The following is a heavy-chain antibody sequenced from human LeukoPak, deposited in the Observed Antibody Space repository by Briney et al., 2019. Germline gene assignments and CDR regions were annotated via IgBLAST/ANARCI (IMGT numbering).Heavy chain of an antibody. CDR3: VRIAYGDYYFDY. CDR2: IYASGST. V-gene: IGHV4-4*07. CDR1: GGSISPYY. Sequence: SETLSLTCTVSGGSISPYYWSWIRQPAGKGLEWIGRIYASGSTTYNSSLKSRVTMSVDTSRNQFSLKVSSVTAADTAMYYCVRIAYGDYYFDYWGQGTLVTVSS. D-gene: IGHD4-17*01. J-gene: IGHJ4*02.